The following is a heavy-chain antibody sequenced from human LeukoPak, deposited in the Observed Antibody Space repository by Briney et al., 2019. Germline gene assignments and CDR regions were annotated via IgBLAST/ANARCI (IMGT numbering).Heavy chain of an antibody. V-gene: IGHV3-7*01. Sequence: PGESLRLSCAASGFTFTTYWMSWVRQAPGKGLEGVANIKQDGTEKYYVDSVKGRFTISRDNAKNSLYLQMNSLRVEDTAVYYCARDPYSGNYGTYYYYYMDVWGKGTTVTISS. CDR3: ARDPYSGNYGTYYYYYMDV. D-gene: IGHD1-26*01. CDR2: IKQDGTEK. CDR1: GFTFTTYW. J-gene: IGHJ6*03.